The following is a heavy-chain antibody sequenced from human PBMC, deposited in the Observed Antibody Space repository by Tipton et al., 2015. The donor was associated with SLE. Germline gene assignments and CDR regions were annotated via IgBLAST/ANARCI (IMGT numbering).Heavy chain of an antibody. V-gene: IGHV4-38-2*02. Sequence: TLSLTCTVSGYSISTGYYWGWIRQPPGKGLELIGTMYHSDSPYYNPSLEGRVTISMNTSKNQFSLSLNSVTAADTSVYYCARVVADRYFDSWGQGTLVTVSS. D-gene: IGHD3-10*01. J-gene: IGHJ4*03. CDR2: MYHSDSP. CDR1: GYSISTGYY. CDR3: ARVVADRYFDS.